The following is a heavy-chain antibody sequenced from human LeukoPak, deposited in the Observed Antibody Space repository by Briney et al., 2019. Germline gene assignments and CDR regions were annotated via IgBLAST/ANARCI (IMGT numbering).Heavy chain of an antibody. V-gene: IGHV3-11*01. Sequence: LSLTCFVSGASISDDYWSWIRQAPGKGLEWVSYISSSGSTIYYADSVKGRFTISRDNAKNSLYLQMNSLRAEDTALYYCAKGDYHDSSGYYPNWFDPWGQGTLVTVSS. CDR2: ISSSGSTI. J-gene: IGHJ5*02. CDR1: GASISDDY. D-gene: IGHD3-22*01. CDR3: AKGDYHDSSGYYPNWFDP.